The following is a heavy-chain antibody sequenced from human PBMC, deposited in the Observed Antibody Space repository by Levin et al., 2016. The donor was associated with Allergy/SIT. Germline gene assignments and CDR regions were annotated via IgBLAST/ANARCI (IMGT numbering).Heavy chain of an antibody. Sequence: WIRQPPGKGLEWIGSIYYSGSTYYNPSLKSRVTISVDTSKNQFSLKLSSVTAADTAVYYCARLPTYYYDSSGYYEKGAFDIWGQGTMVTVSS. CDR3: ARLPTYYYDSSGYYEKGAFDI. CDR2: IYYSGST. D-gene: IGHD3-22*01. J-gene: IGHJ3*02. V-gene: IGHV4-39*01.